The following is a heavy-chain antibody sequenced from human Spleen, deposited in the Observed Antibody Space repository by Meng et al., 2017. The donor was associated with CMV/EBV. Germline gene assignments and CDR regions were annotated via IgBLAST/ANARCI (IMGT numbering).Heavy chain of an antibody. J-gene: IGHJ4*02. CDR3: ARAPYPYDSSGYDNY. V-gene: IGHV3-30-3*01. CDR2: ISYDGTNI. Sequence: SGFTFSTYAMHWVRQAPGKGLEWVAIISYDGTNIHYAESVKGRFTISRDNAKNTLYLQMNSLRAEDTAVYYCARAPYPYDSSGYDNYWGQGTLVTVSS. CDR1: GFTFSTYA. D-gene: IGHD3-22*01.